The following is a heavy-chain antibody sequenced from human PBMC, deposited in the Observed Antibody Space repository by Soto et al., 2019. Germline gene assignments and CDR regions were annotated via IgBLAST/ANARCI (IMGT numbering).Heavy chain of an antibody. Sequence: SGGSLRLSCAASGFTFSTYAMSWVRQAPGKGLEWVSTISDSADSTYYAASVKGRFTISRDNSKNTLYLLMNSLSAEDTALYYCAKFHGSGTYYNFPDYWGQGTLVTVSS. J-gene: IGHJ4*02. D-gene: IGHD3-10*01. CDR2: ISDSADST. CDR3: AKFHGSGTYYNFPDY. V-gene: IGHV3-23*01. CDR1: GFTFSTYA.